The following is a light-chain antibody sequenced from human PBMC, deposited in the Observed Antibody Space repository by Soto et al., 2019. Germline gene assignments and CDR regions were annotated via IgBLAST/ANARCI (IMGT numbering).Light chain of an antibody. J-gene: IGLJ1*01. V-gene: IGLV2-14*01. CDR3: SSYTSSSLYV. CDR2: DVS. CDR1: SSDVGGYNY. Sequence: QSALTQPASVSGSPGQSITISCTGTSSDVGGYNYVSWYQQHPGKATKLMIYDVSNRPSGVSNRFSGSKSGNTASLTISGLQAEDEADYSCSSYTSSSLYVFGTGTKLTVL.